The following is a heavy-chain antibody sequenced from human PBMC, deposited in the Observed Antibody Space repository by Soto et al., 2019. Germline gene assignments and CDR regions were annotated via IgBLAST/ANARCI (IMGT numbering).Heavy chain of an antibody. J-gene: IGHJ4*02. V-gene: IGHV3-23*01. CDR1: GFTFGNYA. CDR2: ISGSGGSI. CDR3: AKDTNRGWLQNFDY. Sequence: GSLRLSCAASGFTFGNYAMSWVRQAPGKGLEWVSGISGSGGSIYYADSVKGRFTVSRDISKNTLYLQMSSLRVEDTAVYYCAKDTNRGWLQNFDYWGQGTLVTVSS. D-gene: IGHD3-10*01.